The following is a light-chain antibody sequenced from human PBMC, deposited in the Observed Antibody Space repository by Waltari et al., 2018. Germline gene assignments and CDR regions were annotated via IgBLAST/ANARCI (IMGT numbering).Light chain of an antibody. V-gene: IGLV3-9*01. CDR1: NIGSKN. CDR3: QVWDSSTDV. Sequence: SYELTQPLSVSVALGQTARITCGGNNIGSKNVHWYQQRPGQAPVLVICRDTNLPSGIPERFSGSNSGNTATLTISRAQAGDEADFYCQVWDSSTDVFGGGTKLTVL. J-gene: IGLJ2*01. CDR2: RDT.